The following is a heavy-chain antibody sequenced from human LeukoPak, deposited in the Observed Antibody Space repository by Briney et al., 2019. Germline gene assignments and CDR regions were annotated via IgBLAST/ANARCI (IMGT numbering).Heavy chain of an antibody. D-gene: IGHD1-26*01. CDR3: VRQAGSFHPLQTFDY. CDR2: IYYSGST. Sequence: SETLSLTCTVSGGSISSSTYYWGWIRQTPGKGLEWIGSIYYSGSTYYNPSLKSRVTISVDSSKNQFSLKLNSVTAADTAVYYCVRQAGSFHPLQTFDYWGQGTLVTVSS. CDR1: GGSISSSTYY. V-gene: IGHV4-39*01. J-gene: IGHJ4*02.